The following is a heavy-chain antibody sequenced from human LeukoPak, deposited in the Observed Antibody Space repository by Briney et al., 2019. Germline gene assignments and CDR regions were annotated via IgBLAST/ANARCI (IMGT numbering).Heavy chain of an antibody. CDR3: ASGSYARDAFDI. V-gene: IGHV1-2*02. D-gene: IGHD1-26*01. J-gene: IGHJ3*02. Sequence: ASVKVSCKASGYTFTGYYIHWVRQAPGQGLEWVGWSNPNSGGTNYAQKFQGRVTMTRDTSISTAYMELSRLRSDDTAVYYCASGSYARDAFDIWGQGTMVTVSS. CDR2: SNPNSGGT. CDR1: GYTFTGYY.